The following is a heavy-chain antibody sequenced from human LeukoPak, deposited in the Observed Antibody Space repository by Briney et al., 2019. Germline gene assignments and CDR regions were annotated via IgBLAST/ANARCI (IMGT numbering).Heavy chain of an antibody. J-gene: IGHJ4*02. V-gene: IGHV4-59*01. CDR3: ARTYYFASGSYYDEWGFAF. Sequence: SETLSLTRTVSGGSITNYYWSCIRQPPGKGLEWIGDIHYSGSTNYNISVDTNYNPSLKSRVTISLDTSKNQFSLKLTSVTPADTAAYYCARTYYFASGSYYDEWGFAFWGQGTLVTVSS. CDR2: IHYSGSTNYNISVDT. D-gene: IGHD3-10*01. CDR1: GGSITNYY.